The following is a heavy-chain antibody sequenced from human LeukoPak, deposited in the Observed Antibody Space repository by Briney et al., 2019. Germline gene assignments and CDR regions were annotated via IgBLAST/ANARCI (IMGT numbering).Heavy chain of an antibody. CDR2: ISGSGSNT. V-gene: IGHV3-23*01. D-gene: IGHD1-1*01. Sequence: GGSLRLSCAASGFTFSNYAMTWVRQARGKGLECVSVISGSGSNTDYADSVKGRFTISRDNSKNTLSLQMNSLRAEDTALYYCAKVVGTGTTPTDYWGQGTLVTVSS. CDR1: GFTFSNYA. J-gene: IGHJ4*02. CDR3: AKVVGTGTTPTDY.